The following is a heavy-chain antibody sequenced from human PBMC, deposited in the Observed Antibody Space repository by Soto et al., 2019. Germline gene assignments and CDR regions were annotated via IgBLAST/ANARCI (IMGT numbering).Heavy chain of an antibody. J-gene: IGHJ5*02. D-gene: IGHD3-10*01. V-gene: IGHV1-3*01. Sequence: EWMGWINAGNGNTKYSQKFQGRVTITRDTSASTAYMELSSLRSEDTAVYYCARAVVLWLRELKNWLDPRGQRTLGTVSS. CDR2: INAGNGNT. CDR3: ARAVVLWLRELKNWLDP.